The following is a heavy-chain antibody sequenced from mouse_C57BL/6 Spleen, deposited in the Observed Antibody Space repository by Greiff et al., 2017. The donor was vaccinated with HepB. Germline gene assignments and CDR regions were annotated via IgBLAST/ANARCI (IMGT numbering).Heavy chain of an antibody. D-gene: IGHD3-2*02. V-gene: IGHV1-80*01. J-gene: IGHJ4*01. CDR2: IYPGDGDT. Sequence: VQLQQSGAELVKPGASVKISCKASGYAFSSYWMNWVKQRPGKGLEWIGQIYPGDGDTNYNGKFKGKATLTADKSSSTAYMQLSSLTSEDSAVYICARPDSSGYYAMDYWGQGTSVTVSS. CDR3: ARPDSSGYYAMDY. CDR1: GYAFSSYW.